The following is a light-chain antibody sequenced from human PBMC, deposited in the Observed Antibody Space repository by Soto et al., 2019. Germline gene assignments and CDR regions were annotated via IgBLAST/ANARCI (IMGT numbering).Light chain of an antibody. CDR3: QQYKSYPGYP. CDR1: QSISSW. J-gene: IGKJ2*01. Sequence: DIQMTQSPSTLSASVGDRVTITCRASQSISSWLAWYQQKPGKAPKLLIYDASSLESGVPSRFSGSGSGTEFTLAISSLQPDDFAADYCQQYKSYPGYPFGQGTNLEIK. V-gene: IGKV1-5*01. CDR2: DAS.